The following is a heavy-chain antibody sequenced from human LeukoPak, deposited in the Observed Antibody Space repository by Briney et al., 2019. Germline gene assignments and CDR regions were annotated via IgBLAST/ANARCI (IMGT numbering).Heavy chain of an antibody. CDR3: AKVGHSSGWSYDY. CDR2: IWYDGSNK. J-gene: IGHJ4*02. Sequence: PGGSLRLSCAASGFTFSSYGMHWVRQAPGKGLEWVAVIWYDGSNKYYADSVKGRFTISRDNSKNTLYLQMNSLRAEDTAVYYCAKVGHSSGWSYDYWGQGTLVTVSS. D-gene: IGHD6-19*01. V-gene: IGHV3-33*06. CDR1: GFTFSSYG.